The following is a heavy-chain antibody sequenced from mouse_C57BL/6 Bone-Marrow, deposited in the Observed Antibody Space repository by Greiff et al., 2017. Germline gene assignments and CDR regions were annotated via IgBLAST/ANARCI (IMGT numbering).Heavy chain of an antibody. CDR1: GYTFTDYY. D-gene: IGHD3-2*02. Sequence: EVQLQQSGPELVKPGASVKISCKASGYTFTDYYMNWVKQSHGKSLEWIGDINPNNGGTSYTQKFKGKATLTVDKSSSTAYMELRSLTSEDSAVYYCARDSSGSPFDYWGQGTTLTVSS. CDR2: INPNNGGT. J-gene: IGHJ2*01. CDR3: ARDSSGSPFDY. V-gene: IGHV1-26*01.